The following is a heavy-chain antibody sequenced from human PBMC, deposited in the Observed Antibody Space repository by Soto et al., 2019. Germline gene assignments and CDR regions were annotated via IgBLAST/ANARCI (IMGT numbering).Heavy chain of an antibody. CDR1: GGSFTSNNW. J-gene: IGHJ4*02. CDR2: IYRTGST. CDR3: ASRDPGTSVDY. D-gene: IGHD1-7*01. V-gene: IGHV4-4*02. Sequence: SETLSLTCAVSGGSFTSNNWWTWVRQPPGKGLEWIGEIYRTGSTNYNPSLKSRVTISLDKSENQFSLKVTSLTAADTAVYYCASRDPGTSVDYWGQGTLVTVSS.